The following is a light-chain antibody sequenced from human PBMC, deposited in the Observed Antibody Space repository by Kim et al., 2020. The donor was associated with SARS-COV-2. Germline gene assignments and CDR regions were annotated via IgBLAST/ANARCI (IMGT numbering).Light chain of an antibody. J-gene: IGKJ1*01. CDR3: QQRGNWPWT. V-gene: IGKV3-11*01. CDR1: RSISNY. Sequence: EVVLTQSPATLSLSPGERATLSCRASRSISNYLAWYQQKPGQPPRLLIYGASDRATGIPVRVSGSGSGTDFTLTISSLEPEDCAVYYCQQRGNWPWTFGQGTKVDIK. CDR2: GAS.